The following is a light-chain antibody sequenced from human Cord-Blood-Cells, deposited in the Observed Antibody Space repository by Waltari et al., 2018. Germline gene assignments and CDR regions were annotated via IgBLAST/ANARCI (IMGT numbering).Light chain of an antibody. Sequence: DIQMTQSPSSLSASVGDRVTITCRASQSICSYLNWYQQKPGKAPKLLIYAASSLQSGVPSRFSGSGSVTDFTLTISSLQPEDFATYYCQQSYSTPLTFGPGTKVDIK. CDR2: AAS. CDR3: QQSYSTPLT. J-gene: IGKJ3*01. CDR1: QSICSY. V-gene: IGKV1-39*01.